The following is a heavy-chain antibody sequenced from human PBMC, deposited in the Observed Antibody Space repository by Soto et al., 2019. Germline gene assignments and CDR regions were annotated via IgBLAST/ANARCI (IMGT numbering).Heavy chain of an antibody. CDR3: AAGELDYWYFDL. CDR1: GFTFTSSA. D-gene: IGHD6-6*01. V-gene: IGHV1-58*01. Sequence: WASVKVSCKASGFTFTSSAVQWVRQARGQRLEWIGWIVVGSGNTNYAQKFQERVTITRDMSTSTAYMELSSLRSEDTAVYYCAAGELDYWYFDLWGRGTLVTVSS. CDR2: IVVGSGNT. J-gene: IGHJ2*01.